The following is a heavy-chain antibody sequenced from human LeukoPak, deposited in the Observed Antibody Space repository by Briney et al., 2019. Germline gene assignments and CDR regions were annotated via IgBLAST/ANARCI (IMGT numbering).Heavy chain of an antibody. Sequence: SVKVSCKASGGTFSSYAISWVRQAPGQGLEWMGGIIPIFGTANYAQKFQGRVTMTTDTSTSTAYMELRSLRSDDTAVYYCARDESGYASLDYWGQGTLVTVSS. CDR2: IIPIFGTA. CDR1: GGTFSSYA. V-gene: IGHV1-69*05. CDR3: ARDESGYASLDY. J-gene: IGHJ4*02. D-gene: IGHD5-12*01.